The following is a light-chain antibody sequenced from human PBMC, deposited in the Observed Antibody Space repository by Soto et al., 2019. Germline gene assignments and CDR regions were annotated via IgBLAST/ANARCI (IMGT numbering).Light chain of an antibody. CDR3: QSYDTTLSGLV. J-gene: IGLJ3*02. Sequence: QSVLTQPPSVSGAPGQRVTISCTGSRSNIGAGYDVHWYQQFPGTAPKLLIYGNTNRPSGVPDRFSGSKSDTSASLAITGLQAEDEADYYCQSYDTTLSGLVFGGGTKVTVL. V-gene: IGLV1-40*01. CDR2: GNT. CDR1: RSNIGAGYD.